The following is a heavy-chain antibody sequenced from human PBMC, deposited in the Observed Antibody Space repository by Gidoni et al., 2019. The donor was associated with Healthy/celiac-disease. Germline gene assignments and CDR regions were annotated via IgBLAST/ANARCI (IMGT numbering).Heavy chain of an antibody. Sequence: QLQLQESGPGLVKPSETLSLTCTVPGGSISSSSYYWGWIRQPPGKGLEWIGSIYYSGSTYYNPSLKSRVTISVDTSKNQFSLKLSSVTAADTAVYYCARQGGYSSGWFDYWGQGTLVTVSS. CDR1: GGSISSSSYY. J-gene: IGHJ4*02. CDR3: ARQGGYSSGWFDY. V-gene: IGHV4-39*01. CDR2: IYYSGST. D-gene: IGHD6-19*01.